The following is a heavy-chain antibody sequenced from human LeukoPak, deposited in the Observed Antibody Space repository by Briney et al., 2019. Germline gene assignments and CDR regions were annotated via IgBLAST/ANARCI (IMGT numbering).Heavy chain of an antibody. CDR2: IYHSGRT. CDR1: GYSISSGHY. J-gene: IGHJ4*02. CDR3: ARHGGSHFLY. Sequence: PSETLSLTCTVSGYSISSGHYWGWIRQPPGRGLDWIGSIYHSGRTYYNPSLKSRVTISVDTSKNQFSLKLSSVTAADTAVYYCARHGGSHFLYWGQGILVTVSS. D-gene: IGHD1-26*01. V-gene: IGHV4-38-2*02.